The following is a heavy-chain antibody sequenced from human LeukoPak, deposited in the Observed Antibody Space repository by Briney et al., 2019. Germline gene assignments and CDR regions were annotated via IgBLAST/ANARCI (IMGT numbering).Heavy chain of an antibody. D-gene: IGHD3-16*02. CDR2: ISGSGGST. CDR1: GFTFSSYA. V-gene: IGHV3-23*01. Sequence: GGSLRLSCAASGFTFSSYAMSWVRQAPGKGLEWVSAISGSGGSTYYADSVKGRFTISRDNSKNTLYLQMNSLRAEDTAVYYCAKQPSVITFGGVIVMFDYWGQGTLVTVSS. CDR3: AKQPSVITFGGVIVMFDY. J-gene: IGHJ4*02.